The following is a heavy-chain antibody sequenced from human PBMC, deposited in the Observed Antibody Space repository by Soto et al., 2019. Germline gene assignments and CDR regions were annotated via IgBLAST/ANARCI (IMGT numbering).Heavy chain of an antibody. V-gene: IGHV3-48*02. J-gene: IGHJ6*02. Sequence: EVQLVESGGGLVQPGGSLRLSCAASGFTFSSYSMNWVRQAPGKGLEWVSYISSSSSTIYYADSVKGRFTISRDNAKNSLYLQMNSLSDEDTAVYYCARDGHTAMGWYYYYGMDVWGQGTTVTVSS. CDR1: GFTFSSYS. CDR2: ISSSSSTI. D-gene: IGHD5-18*01. CDR3: ARDGHTAMGWYYYYGMDV.